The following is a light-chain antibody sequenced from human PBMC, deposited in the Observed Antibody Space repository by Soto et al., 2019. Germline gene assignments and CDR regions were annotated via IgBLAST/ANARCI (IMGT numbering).Light chain of an antibody. V-gene: IGKV2-30*01. CDR2: KAS. Sequence: DVVMTQSPLSLPVTLGQPASISCRSSQSLVYTDGTTHLSWFQQRPGQSPRRRIYKASDRDSGVPDRFSGSGSGTDFTLKISRVEAEDVGIYYCMQGTHWPYTFGQGTKLEIK. J-gene: IGKJ2*01. CDR1: QSLVYTDGTTH. CDR3: MQGTHWPYT.